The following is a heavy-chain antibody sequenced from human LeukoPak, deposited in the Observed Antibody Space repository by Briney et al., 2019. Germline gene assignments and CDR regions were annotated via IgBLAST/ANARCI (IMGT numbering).Heavy chain of an antibody. Sequence: GASVKVSCKASGYTFTSYAMNWVRQAPGQGLEWMGWINTNTGNPTYALGFTGRFVFSLDTSVSTAYLQISSLKAEDTAVYYCAISPYDYVWGSYRSGSYWGQGTLVTVSS. J-gene: IGHJ4*02. D-gene: IGHD3-16*02. CDR2: INTNTGNP. CDR3: AISPYDYVWGSYRSGSY. CDR1: GYTFTSYA. V-gene: IGHV7-4-1*02.